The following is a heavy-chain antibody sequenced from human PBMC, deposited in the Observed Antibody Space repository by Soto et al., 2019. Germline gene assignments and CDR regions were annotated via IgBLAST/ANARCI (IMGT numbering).Heavy chain of an antibody. Sequence: EVQLVESGGGVVRPGGSLRLSCAASGFTFDDYGMSWVRQAPGKGLEWVSGINWNGGSTGYAASVKGRFTISRDNAKTPLQLQMNSLRAEDTALYYCARLYSSAWYGPGRYWGQGTLVTVSS. D-gene: IGHD6-19*01. CDR1: GFTFDDYG. CDR3: ARLYSSAWYGPGRY. V-gene: IGHV3-20*04. CDR2: INWNGGST. J-gene: IGHJ4*02.